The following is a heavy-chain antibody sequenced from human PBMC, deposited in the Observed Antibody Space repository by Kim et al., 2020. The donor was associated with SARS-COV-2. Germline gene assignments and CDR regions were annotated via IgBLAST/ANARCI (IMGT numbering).Heavy chain of an antibody. Sequence: GGSLRLSCAASGFTFSSYAMHWVRQAPGKGLEWVAVISYDGSNKYYADSVKGRFTISRDNSKNTLYLQMNSLRAEDTAVYYCARDHGGAEDYYYGMDVWGQGTTVTVSS. D-gene: IGHD3-16*01. J-gene: IGHJ6*02. V-gene: IGHV3-30*04. CDR2: ISYDGSNK. CDR3: ARDHGGAEDYYYGMDV. CDR1: GFTFSSYA.